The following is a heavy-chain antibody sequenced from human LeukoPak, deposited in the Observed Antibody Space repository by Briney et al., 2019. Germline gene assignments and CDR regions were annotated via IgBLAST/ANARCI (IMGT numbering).Heavy chain of an antibody. D-gene: IGHD2-8*01. CDR2: LSPDGSAT. CDR1: GVTFSRHW. J-gene: IGHJ3*01. V-gene: IGHV3-74*01. Sequence: GGSLRLSCAASGVTFSRHWMHWVRQSPGKGLMWVSHLSPDGSATNYADSVKGRFTISRDNPKNTLYLQMNSLRADDTAVYYCARNGVDSIYDLWGQGTVVTVSS. CDR3: ARNGVDSIYDL.